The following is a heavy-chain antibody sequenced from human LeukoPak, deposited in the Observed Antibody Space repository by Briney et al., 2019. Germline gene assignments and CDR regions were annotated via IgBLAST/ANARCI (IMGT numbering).Heavy chain of an antibody. D-gene: IGHD3-10*01. V-gene: IGHV4-34*01. CDR2: INHSGST. Sequence: SETLSLTRAVYGGSFSGYYWSWIRQPPGKGLEWIGEINHSGSTNYNPSLKSRVTISVDTSKNQFSLKLSSVTAADTAVYYCARAAVIWFGELPHWTYFDYWGQGTLVTVSS. CDR3: ARAAVIWFGELPHWTYFDY. J-gene: IGHJ4*02. CDR1: GGSFSGYY.